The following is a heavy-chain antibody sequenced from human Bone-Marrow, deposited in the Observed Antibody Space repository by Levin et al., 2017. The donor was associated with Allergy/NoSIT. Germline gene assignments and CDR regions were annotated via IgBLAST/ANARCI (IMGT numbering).Heavy chain of an antibody. CDR3: ARDIADQNGNWFDP. CDR2: INPNGGST. V-gene: IGHV1-46*04. D-gene: IGHD6-13*01. J-gene: IGHJ5*02. Sequence: ASVKVSCKASGYNFASYFIHWIRQAPGQGLEWVGIINPNGGSTNYAEKLQGRVTMTRDTSTSTVYMELSSLRSEDTAVYYCARDIADQNGNWFDPWGQGTLVTVSS. CDR1: GYNFASYF.